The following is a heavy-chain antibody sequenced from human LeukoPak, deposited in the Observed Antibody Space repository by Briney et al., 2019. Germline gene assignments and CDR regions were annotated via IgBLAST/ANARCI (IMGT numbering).Heavy chain of an antibody. D-gene: IGHD3-22*01. CDR3: ARVDYYDSSGYSHYFDY. Sequence: ASEKVSCKASGYTFTSYYMHWVRQAPGQGLEWMGIINPSGGSTSYAQKFQGRVTMTRDTSTSTAYMELSSLRSEDTAVYYCARVDYYDSSGYSHYFDYWGQGTLVTVSS. J-gene: IGHJ4*02. CDR1: GYTFTSYY. V-gene: IGHV1-46*01. CDR2: INPSGGST.